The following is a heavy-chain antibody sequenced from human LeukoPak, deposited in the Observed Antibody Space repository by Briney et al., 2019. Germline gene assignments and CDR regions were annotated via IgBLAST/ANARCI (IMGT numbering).Heavy chain of an antibody. D-gene: IGHD1-14*01. J-gene: IGHJ4*02. CDR2: IKRDGSAR. Sequence: PGGSLRLSCAASGFTFSNYWMTWVRQAPGKGLEWVANIKRDGSARNYVDSVKGRFTISRDNAKNSLYLQMNTLRVEDTAAYYCARGDWEPSAYWGQGTLVTVSS. V-gene: IGHV3-7*04. CDR3: ARGDWEPSAY. CDR1: GFTFSNYW.